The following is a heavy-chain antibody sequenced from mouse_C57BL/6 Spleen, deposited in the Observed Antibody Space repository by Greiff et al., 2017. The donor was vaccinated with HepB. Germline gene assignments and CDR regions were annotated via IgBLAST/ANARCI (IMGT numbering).Heavy chain of an antibody. J-gene: IGHJ2*01. D-gene: IGHD1-1*01. CDR2: IYPGAGDT. Sequence: VQLQQSGAELVKPGASVKISCKASGYAFSSYWMNWVKQRPGQGLEWIGQIYPGAGDTNYNGKFKGKATLTAAKSSSTAYMQLSSLTTATSAVYFCAKSATTIVAEYWGQGSTLTVSS. CDR3: AKSATTIVAEY. CDR1: GYAFSSYW. V-gene: IGHV1-80*01.